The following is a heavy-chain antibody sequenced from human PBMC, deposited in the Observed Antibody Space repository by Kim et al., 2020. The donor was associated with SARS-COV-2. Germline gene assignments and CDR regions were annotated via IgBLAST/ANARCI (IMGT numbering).Heavy chain of an antibody. Sequence: GGSLRLSCAASGLTVGSIFLSWVRQAPGKGLEWVSVSYSGVSTYYADSVKGRFTISTDKSKNTVYLQMNSLRAEDTAMYYCAREIGKDAGLVSLENWFDPWGQGTLVTVSS. CDR1: GLTVGSIF. J-gene: IGHJ5*02. CDR3: AREIGKDAGLVSLENWFDP. CDR2: SYSGVST. V-gene: IGHV3-66*01. D-gene: IGHD3-16*02.